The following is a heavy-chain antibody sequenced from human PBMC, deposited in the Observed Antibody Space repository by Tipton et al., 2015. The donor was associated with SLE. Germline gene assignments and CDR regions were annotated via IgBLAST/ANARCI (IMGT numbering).Heavy chain of an antibody. Sequence: TLSLTCAVYGGSFSGYYWSWIRQPPGKGLEWIGEINHSGSTNYNPSLKSRVTISVDTSKNQFSLKLSSVTAADTAVYYCARHNWNYDGGYYYYYMDVWGKGTTVTVSS. CDR3: ARHNWNYDGGYYYYYMDV. CDR2: INHSGST. J-gene: IGHJ6*03. V-gene: IGHV4-34*01. D-gene: IGHD1-7*01. CDR1: GGSFSGYY.